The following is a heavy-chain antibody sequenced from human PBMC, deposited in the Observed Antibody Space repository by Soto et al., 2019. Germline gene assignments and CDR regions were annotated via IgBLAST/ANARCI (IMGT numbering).Heavy chain of an antibody. CDR1: GTIFSSYT. J-gene: IGHJ6*02. V-gene: IGHV1-69*08. CDR2: IIPILGET. Sequence: QVQLVQSGAEVKKPGSSVRVSCKASGTIFSSYTMSWVRQAPGQGLEWMGRIIPILGETNSAQKFQGRVTITADTATNTAYIELNSLRLEDTALYYCARGLGGRMDDWGQGTTVTVSS. D-gene: IGHD3-16*01. CDR3: ARGLGGRMDD.